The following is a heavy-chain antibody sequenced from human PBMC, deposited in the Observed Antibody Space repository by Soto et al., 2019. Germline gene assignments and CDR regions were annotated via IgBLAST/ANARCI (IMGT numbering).Heavy chain of an antibody. CDR2: ISGSGGST. CDR3: AKATSRPGIAAAGTSDY. V-gene: IGHV3-23*01. Sequence: GGSLRLSCAASGFTFSSYAMSWVRQAPGKGLEWVSAISGSGGSTYYADSVKGRFTISRDNSKNTLYLQMNSLRAEDTAVYYCAKATSRPGIAAAGTSDYWGQGTLVTFSS. J-gene: IGHJ4*02. CDR1: GFTFSSYA. D-gene: IGHD6-13*01.